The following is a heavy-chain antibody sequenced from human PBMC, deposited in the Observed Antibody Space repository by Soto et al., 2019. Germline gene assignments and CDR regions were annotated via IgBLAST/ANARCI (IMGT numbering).Heavy chain of an antibody. CDR3: AKGLFYGGDFDS. CDR2: IKEDGSEK. J-gene: IGHJ4*02. CDR1: GFSFSSYW. Sequence: EVQLVESGGGLVQPGGSLRLSCGASGFSFSSYWMGWVRQAPGKGLEWVANIKEDGSEKYYVDSVKGRFTISRDHGKKSLYQQMNSLRAEDTAVYYCAKGLFYGGDFDSWGQGTLVTVSS. D-gene: IGHD4-17*01. V-gene: IGHV3-7*01.